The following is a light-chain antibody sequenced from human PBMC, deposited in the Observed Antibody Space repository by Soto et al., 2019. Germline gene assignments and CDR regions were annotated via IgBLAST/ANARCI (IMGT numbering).Light chain of an antibody. Sequence: DIQMTQSPSTLSASVGDRVTITCRVSQSISSWLAWYQQKPGKAPKLLIYKASSLESGVPSRFRGSGSGTEFTLTISSLQPDDFATYYCQQSWTFGQGTKVEIK. V-gene: IGKV1-5*03. CDR3: QQSWT. J-gene: IGKJ1*01. CDR1: QSISSW. CDR2: KAS.